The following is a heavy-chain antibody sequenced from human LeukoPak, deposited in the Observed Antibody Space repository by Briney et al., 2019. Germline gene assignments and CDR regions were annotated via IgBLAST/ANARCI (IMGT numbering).Heavy chain of an antibody. V-gene: IGHV2-5*02. CDR2: IYWDDDK. J-gene: IGHJ6*03. D-gene: IGHD6-13*01. CDR3: AHRQLIAAAGTGANQYYYYYYMDV. Sequence: CGPPLVKPPQTLTLTCNFSGFSLRTRGAEVGWIRQPPGKALGWLPLIYWDDDKLYSPSLKSRLTITKDTSKNQVVLTMTNMDPVDTATYYCAHRQLIAAAGTGANQYYYYYYMDVWGKGTTVTVSS. CDR1: GFSLRTRGAE.